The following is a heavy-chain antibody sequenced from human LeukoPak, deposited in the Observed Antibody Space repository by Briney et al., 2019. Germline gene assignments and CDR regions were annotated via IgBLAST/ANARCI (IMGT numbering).Heavy chain of an antibody. Sequence: SETLSLTCTVSGGSISSRSYYWGWIRQPPGKGLEWIGSIYYSGSTYYNPSLKSRVTISVDTSENQFSVKLSSVTAADTAVYYCARDRSRWDLLPFDYWGQGTLVTVSS. CDR3: ARDRSRWDLLPFDY. CDR2: IYYSGST. J-gene: IGHJ4*02. CDR1: GGSISSRSYY. V-gene: IGHV4-39*07. D-gene: IGHD1-26*01.